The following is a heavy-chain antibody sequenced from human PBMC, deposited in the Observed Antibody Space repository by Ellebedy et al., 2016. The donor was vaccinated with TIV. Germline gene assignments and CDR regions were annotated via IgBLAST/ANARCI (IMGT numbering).Heavy chain of an antibody. CDR3: ARGWFGSGMGV. Sequence: SQTLSLTCVISGDSVSTDIGWNWIRQSPSRGLEWLGRTFYRSKWNNHYAVSLKSRITINPDTSKNQFSLQLNSVIPDDTAVYYCARGWFGSGMGVWGQGTTVTVSS. J-gene: IGHJ6*02. D-gene: IGHD3-16*01. CDR1: GDSVSTDIG. V-gene: IGHV6-1*01. CDR2: TFYRSKWNN.